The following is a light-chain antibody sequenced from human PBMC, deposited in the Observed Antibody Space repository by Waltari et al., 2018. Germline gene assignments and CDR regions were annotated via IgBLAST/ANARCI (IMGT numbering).Light chain of an antibody. CDR3: QQYNNWPPWT. Sequence: EIVMTQSPATLSASPGERATLSCRASQSVSSNLAWYQQKPGQAPRLLIYGASTRATGIPARFSGSGSVTEFTLTISSLQSEDFAVYYCQQYNNWPPWTFGQGTKVEIK. J-gene: IGKJ1*01. CDR1: QSVSSN. CDR2: GAS. V-gene: IGKV3-15*01.